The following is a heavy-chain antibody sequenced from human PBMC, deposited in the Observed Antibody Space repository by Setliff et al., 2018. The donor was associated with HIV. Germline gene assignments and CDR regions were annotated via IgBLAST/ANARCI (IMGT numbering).Heavy chain of an antibody. V-gene: IGHV4-30-4*08. D-gene: IGHD2-15*01. CDR1: GDSIISGDYY. Sequence: NPSETLSLTCTVSGDSIISGDYYWSWIRQSPGKGLEWIGHIHYKGNIDYNASLKSRLAISSDTSKNQFSLNLSSVIAADTAICFCARFTVVVFGAGEPSWFDPWGQGILVTVSS. CDR3: ARFTVVVFGAGEPSWFDP. CDR2: IHYKGNI. J-gene: IGHJ5*02.